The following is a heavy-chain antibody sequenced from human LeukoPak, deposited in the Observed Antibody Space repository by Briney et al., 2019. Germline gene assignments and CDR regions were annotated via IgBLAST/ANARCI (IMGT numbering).Heavy chain of an antibody. V-gene: IGHV3-23*01. CDR2: ISGSGGST. Sequence: GGSLRLSCAASGFTFSSYAMNWVRQAPGKGLEWVSVISGSGGSTYYADSVKGRFTISRDNSKNTLYLQMYSLRAEDTAVYYCAKPYYYDSSGYYEYYFDYWGQGTLVTVSS. J-gene: IGHJ4*02. D-gene: IGHD3-22*01. CDR1: GFTFSSYA. CDR3: AKPYYYDSSGYYEYYFDY.